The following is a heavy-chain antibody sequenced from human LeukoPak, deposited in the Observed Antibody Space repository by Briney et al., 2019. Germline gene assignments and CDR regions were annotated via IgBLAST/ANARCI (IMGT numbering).Heavy chain of an antibody. CDR2: ISDDGGTK. Sequence: GGSLRLTFAASGLTFSSYAMHWVRQAPGKGREGVGVISDDGGTKYYGDSVKGRFTVSRDDSSNTLYLQMSSLRVEDTAVYFCANALGSYPESRYADYWGQGALVTVSS. CDR1: GLTFSSYA. D-gene: IGHD1-26*01. CDR3: ANALGSYPESRYADY. V-gene: IGHV3-30*18. J-gene: IGHJ4*02.